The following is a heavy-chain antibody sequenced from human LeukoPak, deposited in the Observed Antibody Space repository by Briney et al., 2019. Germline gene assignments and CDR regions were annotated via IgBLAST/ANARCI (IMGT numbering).Heavy chain of an antibody. J-gene: IGHJ6*03. CDR2: INQYSSHI. D-gene: IGHD4-17*01. Sequence: GGSLRLSCAASGFTFSTSAMNWVRQVPGKGLEWVSSINQYSSHIYYAASVRGRFTVSRDNARNSVFLQMNSLTAEDTAVYYCAKGATVTPLYYYYYYMDVWGKGTTVTVSS. CDR3: AKGATVTPLYYYYYYMDV. CDR1: GFTFSTSA. V-gene: IGHV3-21*04.